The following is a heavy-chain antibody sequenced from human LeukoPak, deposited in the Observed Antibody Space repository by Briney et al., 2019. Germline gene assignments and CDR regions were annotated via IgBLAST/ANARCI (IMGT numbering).Heavy chain of an antibody. V-gene: IGHV3-53*05. CDR1: GFTVSSDY. CDR3: ARNWFDP. J-gene: IGHJ5*02. Sequence: GGSLRLSCAATGFTVSSDYMSWVRQAPGKGLEWVSVIYSGGSTYYADSVKGRFTISRDKSKNTVYLQMNSLRFEDTAMYYCARNWFDPWGQGTLVTVSS. CDR2: IYSGGST.